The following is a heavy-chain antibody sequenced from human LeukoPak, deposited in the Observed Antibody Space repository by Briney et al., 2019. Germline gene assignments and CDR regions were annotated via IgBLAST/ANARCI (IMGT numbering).Heavy chain of an antibody. D-gene: IGHD2-2*02. CDR2: TYYRSKWFY. Sequence: SQTLSLTCVISGDSVSSNSAAWNWIRQSPSRGLEWLGRTYYRSKWFYDYAVSVKSRITINPDTSKNQFSLNLTSVTAEDTAVYYCARDECPLWSISCHRGFDPWGQGLLVTVSS. V-gene: IGHV6-1*01. CDR3: ARDECPLWSISCHRGFDP. J-gene: IGHJ5*02. CDR1: GDSVSSNSAA.